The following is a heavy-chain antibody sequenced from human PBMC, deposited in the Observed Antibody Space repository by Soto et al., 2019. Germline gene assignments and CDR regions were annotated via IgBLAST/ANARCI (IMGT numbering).Heavy chain of an antibody. J-gene: IGHJ6*02. CDR1: GYTFTSYG. V-gene: IGHV1-18*01. D-gene: IGHD6-6*01. Sequence: ASVKVSCKASGYTFTSYGISWVRQAPGQGLEWMGWISAYNGNTNYAQKLQGRVTMTTDTSTSTAYMELRSLRSDDTAVYYCARDGVLEYSSSSDCYYYGMDVWGQGTTVTVSS. CDR3: ARDGVLEYSSSSDCYYYGMDV. CDR2: ISAYNGNT.